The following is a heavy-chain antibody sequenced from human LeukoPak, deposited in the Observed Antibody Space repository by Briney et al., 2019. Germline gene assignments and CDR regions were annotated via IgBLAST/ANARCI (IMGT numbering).Heavy chain of an antibody. J-gene: IGHJ4*02. D-gene: IGHD1-14*01. V-gene: IGHV4-59*12. CDR1: GGSISSYY. Sequence: SETLSLTCIVSGGSISSYYWSWIRQPPGKGLEWIGYSYDRGNTNYNPSLKSRVTISVDTSKNQFSLKLTSVTAADTAVYYCARPSGGTPFKRFDYWGEGTLVTVSS. CDR3: ARPSGGTPFKRFDY. CDR2: SYDRGNT.